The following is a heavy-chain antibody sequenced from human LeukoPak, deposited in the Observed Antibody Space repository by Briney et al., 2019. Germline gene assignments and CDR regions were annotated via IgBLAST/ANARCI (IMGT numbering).Heavy chain of an antibody. CDR1: GGSISSGDYY. Sequence: PSETLSLTRTVSGGSISSGDYYWSWIRQPPGKGLEWIGYIYYSGSTYYNPSLKSRVTISVDTSKNQFSLKLSSVTAADTAVYYCARMSTSLDYMDVWGKGTTVTVSS. CDR2: IYYSGST. V-gene: IGHV4-30-4*08. D-gene: IGHD2-2*01. CDR3: ARMSTSLDYMDV. J-gene: IGHJ6*03.